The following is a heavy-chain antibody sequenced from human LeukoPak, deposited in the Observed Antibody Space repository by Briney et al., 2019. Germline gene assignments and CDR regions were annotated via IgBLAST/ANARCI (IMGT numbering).Heavy chain of an antibody. D-gene: IGHD3-10*01. CDR3: AREVTMVRGVIINYFDY. J-gene: IGHJ4*02. V-gene: IGHV1-69*01. CDR1: GGTFSSYA. CDR2: IIPIFGTA. Sequence: SVKVSCKASGGTFSSYAISWVRQAPGQGLEWMGGIIPIFGTANYAQKFQGRVTITADESTSTAYMELSSLRSEDTAVYYCAREVTMVRGVIINYFDYWGQGTLVTVSS.